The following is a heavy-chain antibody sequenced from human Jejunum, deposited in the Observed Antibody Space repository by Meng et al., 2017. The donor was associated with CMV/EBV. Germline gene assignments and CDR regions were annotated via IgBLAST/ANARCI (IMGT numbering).Heavy chain of an antibody. Sequence: GPLLASGPGLVKPSETLSLTCTVSDGSISSYYWSGIRQSAGKGLEWIGRIHTSGTTNYNPSLKSRVTLSLDTSKDQFSLKLTSVTAADTAVYYCAREKSSCTSSTCYGVDSWGQGALVTVSS. D-gene: IGHD2-2*01. V-gene: IGHV4-4*07. CDR3: AREKSSCTSSTCYGVDS. J-gene: IGHJ4*02. CDR1: DGSISSYY. CDR2: IHTSGTT.